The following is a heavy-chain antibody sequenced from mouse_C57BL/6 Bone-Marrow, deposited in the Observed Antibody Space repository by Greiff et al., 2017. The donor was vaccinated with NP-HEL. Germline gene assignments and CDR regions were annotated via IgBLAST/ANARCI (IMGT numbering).Heavy chain of an antibody. Sequence: EVKLMESGGGLVQPGGSMKLSCAASGFTFSDAWMAWVRQSPEKGLEWVAEIRNKANNHATYYAESVKGRFTISRDDSKSSVYLQMNSLRAEDTGIYYCTRELGSFFDYWGQGTTLTVSS. CDR3: TRELGSFFDY. D-gene: IGHD4-1*01. V-gene: IGHV6-6*01. CDR2: IRNKANNHAT. J-gene: IGHJ2*01. CDR1: GFTFSDAW.